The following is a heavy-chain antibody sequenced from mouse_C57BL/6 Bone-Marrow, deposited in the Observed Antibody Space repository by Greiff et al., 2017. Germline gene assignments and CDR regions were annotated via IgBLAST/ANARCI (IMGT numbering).Heavy chain of an antibody. CDR1: GFTFSDYG. V-gene: IGHV5-17*01. J-gene: IGHJ2*01. D-gene: IGHD2-1*01. Sequence: EVQLVESGGGLVKPGGSLKLSCAASGFTFSDYGMHWVRQAPEKGLEWVAYISSGSSTIYYADTVTGRFTISSDNAKHTLFLQMTSLRSEKTAMDYCARRYGNEDLDDWGQGTTLTVSS. CDR2: ISSGSSTI. CDR3: ARRYGNEDLDD.